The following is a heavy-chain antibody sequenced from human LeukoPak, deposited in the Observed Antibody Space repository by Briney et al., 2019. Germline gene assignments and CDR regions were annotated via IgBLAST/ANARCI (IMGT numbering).Heavy chain of an antibody. V-gene: IGHV4-39*01. CDR1: GGSISSSYYY. J-gene: IGHJ4*02. Sequence: SETLSLTCTVSGGSISSSYYYWGWIRQPPGKGLEWIGSIFYSGSTYYNPSLKSRVTISLDTSKNQFSLRLSSVTAADTAVYYCARHSAVTTFIFDYWGQGTLVTVSP. D-gene: IGHD4-17*01. CDR2: IFYSGST. CDR3: ARHSAVTTFIFDY.